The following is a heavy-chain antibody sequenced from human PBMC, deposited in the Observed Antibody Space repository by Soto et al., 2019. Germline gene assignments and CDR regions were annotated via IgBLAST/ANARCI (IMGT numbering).Heavy chain of an antibody. D-gene: IGHD3-16*01. V-gene: IGHV3-30*18. CDR2: ISYDGNYI. Sequence: GALRLSCEASGFDFSSYAMHWVRQAPGKGLEWVGVISYDGNYIYYADSVKGRFTISRDNSKNTLYVQVNSLRPEDTAVYYCAKGILSATIGPYAMDVWGQGTTVTV. CDR3: AKGILSATIGPYAMDV. CDR1: GFDFSSYA. J-gene: IGHJ6*02.